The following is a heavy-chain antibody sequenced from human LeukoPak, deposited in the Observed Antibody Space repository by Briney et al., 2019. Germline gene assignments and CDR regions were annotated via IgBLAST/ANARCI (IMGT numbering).Heavy chain of an antibody. V-gene: IGHV1-8*01. D-gene: IGHD3-3*01. CDR2: MNPNSGNT. CDR3: ARNQGYDFWSGYGGDYYYYMDV. J-gene: IGHJ6*03. CDR1: GYTFTSYD. Sequence: ASVKVSCKASGYTFTSYDINWVRQATGQGLEWMGWMNPNSGNTGYAQKFQGRVTMTRNTSISTAYMELSSLRSEDTAAYYCARNQGYDFWSGYGGDYYYYMDVWGKGTTVTVSS.